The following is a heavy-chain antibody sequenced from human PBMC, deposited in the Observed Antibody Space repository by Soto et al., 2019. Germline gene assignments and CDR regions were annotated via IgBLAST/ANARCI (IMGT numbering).Heavy chain of an antibody. CDR1: GFTFSSYW. CDR2: INSDGSST. Sequence: EVQLVESGGGVVQPGGSLRLSCAASGFTFSSYWMHWVRQAPGKGLVWVSRINSDGSSTSYADSVKGRFTISRDNAKNALELRMQSLIAEETAVYFGVGTSLVVAAATREDYWGQGTLVTVS. CDR3: VGTSLVVAAATREDY. D-gene: IGHD2-15*01. V-gene: IGHV3-74*01. J-gene: IGHJ4*02.